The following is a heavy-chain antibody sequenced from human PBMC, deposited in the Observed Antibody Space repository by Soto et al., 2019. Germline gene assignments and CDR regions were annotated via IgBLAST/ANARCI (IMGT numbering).Heavy chain of an antibody. D-gene: IGHD4-4*01. Sequence: SVKVSCKXSGDTFGRFTINWVRQAPGQGLEWMGGIKPISDITNYAQRFQGRVTFTADASTSTVYLELSSLRSEDTAMYYCARDPSTINKLIGVWFDPWGQGTLVTVSS. CDR1: GDTFGRFT. V-gene: IGHV1-69*13. CDR2: IKPISDIT. J-gene: IGHJ5*02. CDR3: ARDPSTINKLIGVWFDP.